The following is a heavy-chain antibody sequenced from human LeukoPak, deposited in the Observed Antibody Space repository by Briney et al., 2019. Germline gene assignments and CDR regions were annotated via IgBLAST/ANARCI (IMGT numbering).Heavy chain of an antibody. V-gene: IGHV3-21*01. CDR1: GFTFSSYS. Sequence: PGGSLRLSCAASGFTFSSYSMNWVRQAPGKGLEWVSSISSSSSYIYYADSVKGRFTISRDNAKNSLYLQMNSLRAEDTAVYYCARVQSDYDFWSGYFSPFDYWGQGTLVTVSS. CDR2: ISSSSSYI. CDR3: ARVQSDYDFWSGYFSPFDY. J-gene: IGHJ4*02. D-gene: IGHD3-3*01.